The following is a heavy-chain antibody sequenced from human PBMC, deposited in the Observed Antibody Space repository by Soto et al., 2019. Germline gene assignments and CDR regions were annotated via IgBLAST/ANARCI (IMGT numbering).Heavy chain of an antibody. Sequence: QAQLEQSGPEVKRPGASLKVSCKASAYTFTSYHSSWVRQAPGQGLEWIGWINAFDDDTNYSQKFQDIATMTAHRSTDTAYLDLRSLGSDDTAIYYCARNLYGRAFDIWGQGTMVTVSS. J-gene: IGHJ3*02. CDR2: INAFDDDT. V-gene: IGHV1-18*04. CDR3: ARNLYGRAFDI. CDR1: AYTFTSYH. D-gene: IGHD2-8*01.